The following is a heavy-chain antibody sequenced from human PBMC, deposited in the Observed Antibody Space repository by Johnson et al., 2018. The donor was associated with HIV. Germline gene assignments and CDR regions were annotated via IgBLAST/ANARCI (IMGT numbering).Heavy chain of an antibody. CDR1: GFTFRSYA. V-gene: IGHV3-30*14. CDR3: ARASALDI. CDR2: ISYDEHNK. J-gene: IGHJ3*02. Sequence: QVQLVESGGGVVQPGKSLRLSCVASGFTFRSYAMHWVRQAPGKGLEWVTLISYDEHNKLYADSVKGRFTISRENAKNSLYLQMNSLRAGDTAVYYCARASALDIWGQGTMVTVSS.